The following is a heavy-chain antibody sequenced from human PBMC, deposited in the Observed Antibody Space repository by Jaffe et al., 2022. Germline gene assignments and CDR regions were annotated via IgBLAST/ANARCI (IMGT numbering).Heavy chain of an antibody. D-gene: IGHD3-22*01. J-gene: IGHJ4*02. Sequence: QVQLQESGPGLVKPSETLSLTCAVSGYSISSGYYWGWIRQPPGKGLEWIGSIYHSGSTYYNPSLKSRVTISVDTSKNQFSLKLSSVTAADTAVYYCARPNYYDSSGYYEDYWGQGTLVTVSS. V-gene: IGHV4-38-2*01. CDR2: IYHSGST. CDR1: GYSISSGYY. CDR3: ARPNYYDSSGYYEDY.